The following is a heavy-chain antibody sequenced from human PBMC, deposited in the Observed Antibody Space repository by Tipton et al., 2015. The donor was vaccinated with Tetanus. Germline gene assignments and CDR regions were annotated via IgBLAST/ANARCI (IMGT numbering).Heavy chain of an antibody. D-gene: IGHD4-17*01. J-gene: IGHJ4*02. CDR2: IKQDGSET. CDR3: ARVIRRSMIGYGVFDS. CDR1: GFTFSDYW. Sequence: SLRLSCAATGFTFSDYWMTWVRQAPGKGLEWVANIKQDGSETSYADSVKGRFTVSRDNANNSLYLQMTRLRDEDTAVYFCARVIRRSMIGYGVFDSWGQGALVAVSS. V-gene: IGHV3-7*01.